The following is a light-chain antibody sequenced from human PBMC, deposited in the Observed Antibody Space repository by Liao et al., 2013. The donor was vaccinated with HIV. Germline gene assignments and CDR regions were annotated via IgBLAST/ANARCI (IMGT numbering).Light chain of an antibody. CDR1: RLGDKY. CDR2: QDT. Sequence: SYAVTQPPSVSVSPGQTASITCSGDRLGDKYACWYQQKPGQSPVLVIYQDTKRPSGIPERFSASKSGHTATLTISGAQAMDEADYYCQAWDSTAAVFGTGTEVTVL. J-gene: IGLJ1*01. V-gene: IGLV3-1*01. CDR3: QAWDSTAAV.